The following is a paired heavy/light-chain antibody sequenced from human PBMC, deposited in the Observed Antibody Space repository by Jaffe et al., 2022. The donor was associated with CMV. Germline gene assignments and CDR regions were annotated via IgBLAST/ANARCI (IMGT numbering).Heavy chain of an antibody. J-gene: IGHJ4*02. CDR2: ITSSGSSM. CDR1: GFTFSHYE. V-gene: IGHV3-48*03. CDR3: TRDQIFGSCPDY. Sequence: EVQLVESGGGLVQPGGSLRLSCAASGFTFSHYEMNWVRQAPGKGLEWISYITSSGSSMYYSDSVRGRFTISRDNAKNSLFLEMSSLTADDTAVYYCTRDQIFGSCPDYWGQGILVTVSA. D-gene: IGHD2-15*01.
Light chain of an antibody. J-gene: IGLJ2*01. Sequence: QSVLTQPPSVSAAPGQKVAISCSGSSSNVGNNHVSWYQQLPGTAPKLLIFDNNKRPSGIPDRFSGSKSGTSATLGITGLQTGDEADYYCGTWDYSLSGVVFGGGTKLTVL. CDR2: DNN. CDR3: GTWDYSLSGVV. V-gene: IGLV1-51*01. CDR1: SSNVGNNH.